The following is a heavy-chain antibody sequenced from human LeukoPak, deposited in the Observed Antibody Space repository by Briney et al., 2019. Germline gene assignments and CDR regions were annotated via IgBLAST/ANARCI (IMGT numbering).Heavy chain of an antibody. CDR2: ISSSGSTI. V-gene: IGHV3-11*04. Sequence: GGSLRLSCAASGFTFSDYYMSWIRQAPGKGLEWVSYISSSGSTIYYADSPKGRFTISRDNSKNSLYLQMNSLRAEDTAVYYCARAQYDFSYYYFDYWGQGTLVTVSS. CDR3: ARAQYDFSYYYFDY. D-gene: IGHD3-3*01. CDR1: GFTFSDYY. J-gene: IGHJ4*02.